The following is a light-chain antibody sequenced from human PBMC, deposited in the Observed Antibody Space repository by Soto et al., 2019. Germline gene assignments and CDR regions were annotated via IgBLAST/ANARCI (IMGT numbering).Light chain of an antibody. CDR3: CSYAGSYV. CDR2: DVS. Sequence: QSVLTQPRSVSGSPGQTVTISCTGTSSDVGGYKYVSSYQQHPGKAPKLTIYDVSKRPSGVPDRFSGSKSGNTASLTISGLQTEDEADYYCCSYAGSYVFGTGTKVTVL. CDR1: SSDVGGYKY. J-gene: IGLJ1*01. V-gene: IGLV2-11*01.